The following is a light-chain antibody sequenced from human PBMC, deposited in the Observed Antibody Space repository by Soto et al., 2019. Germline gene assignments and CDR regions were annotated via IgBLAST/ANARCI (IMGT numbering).Light chain of an antibody. CDR2: SNN. CDR1: RSKIGSNT. J-gene: IGLJ2*01. V-gene: IGLV1-44*01. CDR3: AAWDDSLNVVV. Sequence: QSVLTQPPSASGTPGQRVTISCSGSRSKIGSNTVNWYQQLPGTAPKLLIYSNNQRPSGVPDRFSGSKSGTSASLAISGLQSEDEADYYCAAWDDSLNVVVFGGGNKLTVL.